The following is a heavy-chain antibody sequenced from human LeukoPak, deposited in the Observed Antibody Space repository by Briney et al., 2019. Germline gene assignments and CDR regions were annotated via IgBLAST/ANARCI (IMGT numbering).Heavy chain of an antibody. D-gene: IGHD2-21*02. CDR2: ISGSGGST. CDR3: AKDGTYCGGDCYPNWYFDL. V-gene: IGHV3-23*01. CDR1: GFTFSSYA. J-gene: IGHJ2*01. Sequence: PGGSLRLSCAASGFTFSSYAMSWVRQAPGKGLEWVSAISGSGGSTYYADSVKGRFTISRDNSKNTPYLQMNSLRAEDTAVYYCAKDGTYCGGDCYPNWYFDLWGRGTLVTVSS.